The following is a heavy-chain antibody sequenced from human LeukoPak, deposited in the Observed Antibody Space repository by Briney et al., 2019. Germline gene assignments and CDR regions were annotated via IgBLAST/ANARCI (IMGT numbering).Heavy chain of an antibody. CDR2: INPNSGGT. CDR3: AREGPIVGATHLVDY. D-gene: IGHD1-26*01. Sequence: GASVKVSCKASGYTFTDYYMHWVRQAPGQGLEWMGWINPNSGGTNYAQKFQGRVTMTRDTSIGTAYMELSRLRSDDTAVYYCAREGPIVGATHLVDYWGQGTLVTASS. J-gene: IGHJ4*02. V-gene: IGHV1-2*02. CDR1: GYTFTDYY.